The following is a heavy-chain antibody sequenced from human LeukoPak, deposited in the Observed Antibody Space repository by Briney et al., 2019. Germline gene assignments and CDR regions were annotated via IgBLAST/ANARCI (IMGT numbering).Heavy chain of an antibody. D-gene: IGHD4-17*01. CDR3: ARKAYGDYAQNDY. J-gene: IGHJ4*02. Sequence: ASVKVSCKASGYTFTDCGINWVRQAPGQGLEWMGWISGYNGDTKYAQRLQGRVTMTTDTSTSTAYMELRSLRSDDTAVYYCARKAYGDYAQNDYWGQGTLVTVSS. CDR1: GYTFTDCG. V-gene: IGHV1-18*01. CDR2: ISGYNGDT.